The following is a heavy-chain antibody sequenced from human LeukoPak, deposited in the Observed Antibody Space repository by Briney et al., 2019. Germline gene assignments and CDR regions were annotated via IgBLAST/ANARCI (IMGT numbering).Heavy chain of an antibody. CDR3: ARRVGWFGELLYPFDY. Sequence: SDTQSLTCTVSVRSISSSSYYCGWIRKPPAKGLEWNGSCYYSGSTYYNPSLKGRVTISVVASKNQFSLKLSYVTAADTAVYYCARRVGWFGELLYPFDYWGQGTLVTVSS. D-gene: IGHD3-10*01. J-gene: IGHJ4*02. CDR1: VRSISSSSYY. V-gene: IGHV4-39*01. CDR2: CYYSGST.